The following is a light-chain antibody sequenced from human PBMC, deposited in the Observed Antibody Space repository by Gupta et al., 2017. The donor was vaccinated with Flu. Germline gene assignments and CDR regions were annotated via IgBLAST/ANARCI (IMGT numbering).Light chain of an antibody. CDR1: QSVSSSY. V-gene: IGKV3-20*01. J-gene: IGKJ5*01. CDR2: GAS. Sequence: GTLSLSPGERATLSCRASQSVSSSYLAWYQQKPGQAPRLLIYGASSRATGIPDRFSGSGSGTDFTLTISRLEPEDFAVYYCQQYGSSPWITFGQGTRLEIK. CDR3: QQYGSSPWIT.